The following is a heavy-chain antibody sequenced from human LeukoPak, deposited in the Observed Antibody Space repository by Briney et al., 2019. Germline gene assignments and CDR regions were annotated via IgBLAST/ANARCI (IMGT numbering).Heavy chain of an antibody. CDR3: VAYYYDS. V-gene: IGHV3-74*01. D-gene: IGHD3-22*01. J-gene: IGHJ4*02. CDR2: IASDGSST. Sequence: GGSLRLSCAASGFTFSSYWMNWVRQAPGKGLVWVSRIASDGSSTTYADSVKGRFTISRDNSKNTLYLQMNSLRAEDTAVYYCVAYYYDSRGQGTLVTVSS. CDR1: GFTFSSYW.